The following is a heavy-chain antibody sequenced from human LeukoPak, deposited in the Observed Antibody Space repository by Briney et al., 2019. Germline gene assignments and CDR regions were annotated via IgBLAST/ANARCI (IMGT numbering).Heavy chain of an antibody. J-gene: IGHJ4*02. V-gene: IGHV3-23*01. CDR2: ISGSGGTT. CDR3: AKSRASSGVAPAGYDY. D-gene: IGHD6-13*01. CDR1: GFTFSSYS. Sequence: GGSLRLSCAASGFTFSSYSMTWVRQAPGQGLEWVSSISGSGGTTYHADSVKGRFTISRDIAKNTLYLQMNSLRAEDTAAYYCAKSRASSGVAPAGYDYWGQGTLVTVSS.